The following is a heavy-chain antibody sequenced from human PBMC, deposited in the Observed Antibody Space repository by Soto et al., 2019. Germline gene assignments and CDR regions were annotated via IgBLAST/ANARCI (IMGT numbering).Heavy chain of an antibody. V-gene: IGHV1-69*12. CDR2: ITPMFGTA. Sequence: QVQLVQSGAEVKKYGSSVKVSCKASGGTFSRYAIGWVRQAPGQGLEWMGGITPMFGTANYAQRFQGRVTITADESTSTAYMQLSSLRSDDTAVYYCAQTLGLAVAGPGRFDLWGRGTPVTVSS. CDR1: GGTFSRYA. CDR3: AQTLGLAVAGPGRFDL. D-gene: IGHD6-19*01. J-gene: IGHJ2*01.